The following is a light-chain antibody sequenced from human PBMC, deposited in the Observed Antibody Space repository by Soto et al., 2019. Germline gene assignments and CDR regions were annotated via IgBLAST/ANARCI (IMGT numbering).Light chain of an antibody. CDR2: KAS. Sequence: DIPMTQFPSTLSASIGDRVTITCRASQTISSSLAWYQQKPGKAPKLLIYKASNLETGVPSRFSGSGSGTEFALPISSLQPDDFATYYCQQYIRYSPYTFGQGTRLEIK. V-gene: IGKV1-5*03. J-gene: IGKJ2*01. CDR3: QQYIRYSPYT. CDR1: QTISSS.